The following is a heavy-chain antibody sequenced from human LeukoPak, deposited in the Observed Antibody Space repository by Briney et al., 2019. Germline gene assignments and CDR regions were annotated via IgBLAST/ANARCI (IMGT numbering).Heavy chain of an antibody. Sequence: GGSLRLSCAASGFTFSTYAMNWVRQAPGEGLKWVSCITGDSAYIYYADSVKGRFTISRDNAKNSLYLQMNSLRAEDTAVYYCARYRGSSSTRYIDFWGQGTLVTVSS. J-gene: IGHJ4*02. CDR3: ARYRGSSSTRYIDF. CDR1: GFTFSTYA. CDR2: ITGDSAYI. V-gene: IGHV3-21*01. D-gene: IGHD2-2*01.